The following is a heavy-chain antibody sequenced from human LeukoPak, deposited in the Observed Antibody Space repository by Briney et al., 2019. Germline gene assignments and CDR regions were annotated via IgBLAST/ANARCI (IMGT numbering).Heavy chain of an antibody. J-gene: IGHJ4*02. CDR1: GGTFSSYA. CDR2: IIPIFGTA. V-gene: IGHV1-69*05. Sequence: SVKVSCKASGGTFSSYAISWVRQAPGQGLEWMGRIIPIFGTANYAQKFQGRVTITTDESTSTAYMELSSLRSEDTAVYYCARVDSWDTAMVTLDYWGQGTLATVSS. D-gene: IGHD5-18*01. CDR3: ARVDSWDTAMVTLDY.